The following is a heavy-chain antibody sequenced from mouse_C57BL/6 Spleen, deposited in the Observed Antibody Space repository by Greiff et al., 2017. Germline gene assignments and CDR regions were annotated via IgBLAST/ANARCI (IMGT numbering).Heavy chain of an antibody. CDR2: IDPATGGT. J-gene: IGHJ2*01. CDR3: TRRYYFDY. V-gene: IGHV1-15*01. CDR1: GYTFTDYE. Sequence: VQLQESGAELVRPGASVTLSCKASGYTFTDYEMHWVKQTPVHGLEWIGAIDPATGGTAYNQKFKGKAILTADKSSSTAYMELRSLTSADSAVYYCTRRYYFDYWGQGTTLTVSS.